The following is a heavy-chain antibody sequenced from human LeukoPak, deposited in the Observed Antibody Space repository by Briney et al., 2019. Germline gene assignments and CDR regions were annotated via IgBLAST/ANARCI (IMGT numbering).Heavy chain of an antibody. V-gene: IGHV3-11*04. CDR2: ISSSGSTI. D-gene: IGHD6-19*01. CDR1: GFTFSDYY. J-gene: IGHJ6*03. CDR3: ARDFSGWYPLNPLEDYYYYMDV. Sequence: GGSLRLSRAASGFTFSDYYMSWIRQAPGKGLEWVSYISSSGSTIYYADSVKGRFTISRDNAKNSLYLQMNSLRAEDTAVYYCARDFSGWYPLNPLEDYYYYMDVWGKGTTVTVFS.